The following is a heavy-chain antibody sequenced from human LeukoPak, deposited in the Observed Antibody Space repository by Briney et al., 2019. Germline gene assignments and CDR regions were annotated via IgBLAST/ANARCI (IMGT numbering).Heavy chain of an antibody. CDR2: INPNTGNS. D-gene: IGHD6-13*01. V-gene: IGHV7-4-1*02. CDR3: ARVAAAGTLAPFDP. Sequence: ASVEVSCKASGYTFTNYAMNWVRQAPGQGLEWMGWINPNTGNSTFAQGFTGRFVFSLDTSVSTAYLQISSLKAEDTAVYYCARVAAAGTLAPFDPWGQGTLVTVSS. CDR1: GYTFTNYA. J-gene: IGHJ5*02.